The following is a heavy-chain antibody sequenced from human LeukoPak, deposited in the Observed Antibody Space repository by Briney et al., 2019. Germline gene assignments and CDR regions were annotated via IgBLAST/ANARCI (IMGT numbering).Heavy chain of an antibody. J-gene: IGHJ4*02. CDR2: INPSGGSA. D-gene: IGHD6-13*01. V-gene: IGHV1-46*01. Sequence: GASVKVSCKASGYTFTSYYMHWVRQAPGQGLEWMGIINPSGGSASYAQKFQGRVTITRDTSASTAYMELSSLRSEDMAVYYCARGDEGSSWPLDYWGQGTLVTVSS. CDR3: ARGDEGSSWPLDY. CDR1: GYTFTSYY.